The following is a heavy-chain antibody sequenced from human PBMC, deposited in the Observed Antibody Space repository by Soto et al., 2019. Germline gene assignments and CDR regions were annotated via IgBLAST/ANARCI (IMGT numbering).Heavy chain of an antibody. CDR3: ARGRGDGYNQDWYFDL. J-gene: IGHJ2*01. CDR1: GGSFSGYY. Sequence: SETLSLTCAVYGGSFSGYYWSWIRQPPGKGLEWIGEINNGGSSNYNPSLKSRVSMSVGTSNNQFSLKLTSVTAADTAMYYCARGRGDGYNQDWYFDLWGRGTLVT. D-gene: IGHD3-10*01. CDR2: INNGGSS. V-gene: IGHV4-34*01.